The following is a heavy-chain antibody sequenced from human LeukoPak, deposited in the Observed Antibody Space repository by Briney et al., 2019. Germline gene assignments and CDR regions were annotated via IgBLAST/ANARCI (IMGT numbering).Heavy chain of an antibody. CDR2: INPNSGGT. J-gene: IGHJ3*02. V-gene: IGHV1-2*02. CDR3: ARGMTTLTTRAFDI. D-gene: IGHD4-17*01. CDR1: GYTFTGYY. Sequence: ASVTLSCKASGYTFTGYYMHWVRHAPGQGLEWMGWINPNSGGTNYAQKFQGRVTMTRDTSISTAYMELSRLRSDNTAVYYCARGMTTLTTRAFDIWGQGTMVTVSS.